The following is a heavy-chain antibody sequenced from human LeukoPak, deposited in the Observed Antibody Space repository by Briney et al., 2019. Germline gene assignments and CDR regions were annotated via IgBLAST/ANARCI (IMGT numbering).Heavy chain of an antibody. CDR1: GGTFSSYA. D-gene: IGHD3-3*01. J-gene: IGHJ6*03. CDR3: ARSGQYYDFWSGRFGYMDV. CDR2: IIPIFGTA. Sequence: PVKVSCKASGGTFSSYAISWVRQAPGQGLEWMGRIIPIFGTANYAQKFQGRVTITTDESTSTAYMELSSLRSEDTAVYYCARSGQYYDFWSGRFGYMDVWGKGTTVTVSS. V-gene: IGHV1-69*05.